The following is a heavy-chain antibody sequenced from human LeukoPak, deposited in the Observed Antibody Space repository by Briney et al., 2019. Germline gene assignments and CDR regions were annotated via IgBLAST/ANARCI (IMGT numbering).Heavy chain of an antibody. V-gene: IGHV3-48*03. J-gene: IGHJ3*01. CDR2: INSGGNII. CDR3: ARGSLGKFPPHF. D-gene: IGHD7-27*01. Sequence: GGSLRLSCAASGFTFSSYEMNWVRQAPGKGLEWVSYINSGGNIIYDADSVKGRFTISRDNAKNSLYLQMNSLRAEDTAVYYCARGSLGKFPPHFWGQGTMVTVSS. CDR1: GFTFSSYE.